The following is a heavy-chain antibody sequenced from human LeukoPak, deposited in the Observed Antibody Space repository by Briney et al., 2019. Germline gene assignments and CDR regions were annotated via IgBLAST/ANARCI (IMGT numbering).Heavy chain of an antibody. J-gene: IGHJ4*02. Sequence: PSETLSPTCTVSGGSISSYYWSWIRQPPGKGLEWIGYIYYSGGTNYNPSLKSRVTISVDTSKNQFSLKLSSVNAADTAVYYCARADYCSSTSCYFSAPRPFDYWGQGTLVTVSS. CDR3: ARADYCSSTSCYFSAPRPFDY. V-gene: IGHV4-59*01. CDR2: IYYSGGT. CDR1: GGSISSYY. D-gene: IGHD2-2*01.